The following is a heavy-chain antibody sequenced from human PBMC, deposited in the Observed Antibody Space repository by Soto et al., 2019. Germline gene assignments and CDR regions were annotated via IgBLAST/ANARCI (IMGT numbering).Heavy chain of an antibody. V-gene: IGHV3-21*01. CDR3: ARDEMATVDAFDI. CDR1: GFTFSSYS. J-gene: IGHJ3*02. D-gene: IGHD4-4*01. CDR2: ISSSSSYI. Sequence: EVQLVESGGGLVKPGGSLRLSCAASGFTFSSYSMNWVRQAPGKGLEWVSSISSSSSYIYYADSVKGRFTISRDNAKNSRNLQMDSLRAEDTAVYYCARDEMATVDAFDIWGQGTMVTVSS.